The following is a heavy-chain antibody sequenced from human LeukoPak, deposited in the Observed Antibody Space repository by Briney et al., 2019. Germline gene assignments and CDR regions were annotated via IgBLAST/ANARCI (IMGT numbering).Heavy chain of an antibody. Sequence: PSETLSLTCTVSGGSISSYYWSWIRLPPGKGLEWIGYIYNSGSTNYNPSLKSRVTISVDTSKNHFSLKLGSVTAADTAVYYCARVGQWHNYFDYWGQGTLVTVSS. J-gene: IGHJ4*02. D-gene: IGHD6-19*01. CDR3: ARVGQWHNYFDY. CDR2: IYNSGST. V-gene: IGHV4-59*01. CDR1: GGSISSYY.